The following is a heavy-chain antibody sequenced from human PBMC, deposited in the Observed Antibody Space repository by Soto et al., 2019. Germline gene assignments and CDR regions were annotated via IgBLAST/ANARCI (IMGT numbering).Heavy chain of an antibody. CDR2: INSDGSST. Sequence: PGGSLRLSCAASGFTFSSYWMHWVRQAPGKGLVWVSRINSDGSSTSYADSVKGRFTISRDNAKNTLYLQMNSLRAEDTAVYYCARRRQAAGYYYYGMDVWGQGTTVTAP. CDR1: GFTFSSYW. V-gene: IGHV3-74*01. CDR3: ARRRQAAGYYYYGMDV. D-gene: IGHD6-13*01. J-gene: IGHJ6*02.